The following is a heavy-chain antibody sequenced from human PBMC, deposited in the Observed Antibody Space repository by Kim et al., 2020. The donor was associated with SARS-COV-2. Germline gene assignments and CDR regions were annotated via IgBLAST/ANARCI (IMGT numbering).Heavy chain of an antibody. J-gene: IGHJ4*02. V-gene: IGHV5-10-1*01. Sequence: GESLKISCKGSGYSFTSYWISWVRQMPGKGLEWMGRIDPSDSYTNYSPSFQGHVTISADKSISTAYLQWSSLKASDTAMYYCAISYYYGSGSYYTPIRHWGQGTLVTVSS. D-gene: IGHD3-10*01. CDR1: GYSFTSYW. CDR2: IDPSDSYT. CDR3: AISYYYGSGSYYTPIRH.